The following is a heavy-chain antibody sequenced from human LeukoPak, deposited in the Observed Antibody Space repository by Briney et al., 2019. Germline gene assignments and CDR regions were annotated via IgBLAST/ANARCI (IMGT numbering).Heavy chain of an antibody. CDR3: ARYGYGGSYYFDY. CDR2: IYYSGST. D-gene: IGHD1-26*01. Sequence: SETLSLTCTVSGGSISSYYWSWIRQPPGKGLEWLGYIYYSGSTNYNPSLKSRVTISVDTSKNQFSLKLSSVTAADTAVYYCARYGYGGSYYFDYWGQGTLVTVSS. V-gene: IGHV4-59*01. CDR1: GGSISSYY. J-gene: IGHJ4*02.